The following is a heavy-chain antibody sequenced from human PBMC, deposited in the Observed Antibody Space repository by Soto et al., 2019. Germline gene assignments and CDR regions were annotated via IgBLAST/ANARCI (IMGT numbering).Heavy chain of an antibody. D-gene: IGHD1-7*01. Sequence: QLQLQESGPGLVKPSETLSLTCTVSGGSISSSSYYWGWIRQPPGKGLEWIGSIYYSGSTYYNPSLKGRVTISVDTSKNQFSLKLSSVTAADTAVYYCARPGRTGTTDYWGQGTLVTVSS. V-gene: IGHV4-39*01. CDR2: IYYSGST. CDR3: ARPGRTGTTDY. CDR1: GGSISSSSYY. J-gene: IGHJ4*02.